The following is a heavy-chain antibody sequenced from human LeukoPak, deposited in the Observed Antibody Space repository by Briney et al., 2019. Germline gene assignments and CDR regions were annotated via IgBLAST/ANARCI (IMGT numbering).Heavy chain of an antibody. J-gene: IGHJ4*02. V-gene: IGHV1-2*06. CDR2: INPNSGGT. CDR1: GYTFTGYY. D-gene: IGHD4-17*01. CDR3: ARVTVTTTIEHY. Sequence: ASVKVSCKASGYTFTGYYMHWVRQAPGQGLEWMGRINPNSGGTNYAQKFQGRVTMTRDTSISTAYMELSRLRSDDTAVYYCARVTVTTTIEHYWGQGTLVTVSS.